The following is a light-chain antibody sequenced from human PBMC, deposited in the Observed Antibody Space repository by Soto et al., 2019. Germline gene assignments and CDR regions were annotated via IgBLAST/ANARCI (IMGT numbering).Light chain of an antibody. V-gene: IGLV2-11*01. CDR2: DVN. J-gene: IGLJ1*01. Sequence: QSALTQPRSVSGSPGQSVTISCTGTSSDVGGYNYVSWYQQHPGKAPKVVIYDVNKRPSGVPDRFSGSKSGNTASLTISGLQADDEADYFCSTYAGNSDVFGTGTKVTVL. CDR1: SSDVGGYNY. CDR3: STYAGNSDV.